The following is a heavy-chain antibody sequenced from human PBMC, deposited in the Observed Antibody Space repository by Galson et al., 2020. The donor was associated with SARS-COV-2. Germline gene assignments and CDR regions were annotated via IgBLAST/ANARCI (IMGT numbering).Heavy chain of an antibody. CDR1: GFTFSSYS. CDR3: ARDGIGMVPNFDY. V-gene: IGHV3-21*01. Sequence: GGSLRLSCAASGFTFSSYSMNWVRQAPGKGLEWVSSISSSSSYIYYADSVKGRFTISRDNAKNSLYLQMNSLRAEDTAVYYCARDGIGMVPNFDYWGQGTLVTVSS. J-gene: IGHJ4*02. CDR2: ISSSSSYI. D-gene: IGHD3-10*01.